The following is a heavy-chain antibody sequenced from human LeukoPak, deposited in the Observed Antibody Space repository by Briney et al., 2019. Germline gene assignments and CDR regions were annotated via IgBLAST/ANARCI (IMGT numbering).Heavy chain of an antibody. V-gene: IGHV3-48*04. Sequence: PGGSLRLSCTASGFPFSDYSMNWVRQAPGKGLEWISYIGISSGNTKYADSVKGRFTISADNARNSLYLQMNSLRVEDTAVYYCARDHNCVFDNWGQGTLVSVSS. CDR3: ARDHNCVFDN. CDR2: IGISSGNT. J-gene: IGHJ4*02. CDR1: GFPFSDYS. D-gene: IGHD1-1*01.